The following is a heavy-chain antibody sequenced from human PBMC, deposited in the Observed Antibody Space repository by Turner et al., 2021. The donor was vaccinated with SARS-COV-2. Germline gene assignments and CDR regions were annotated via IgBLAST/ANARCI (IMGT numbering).Heavy chain of an antibody. V-gene: IGHV3-30-3*01. CDR2: ISYDGSNK. CDR1: GFTFSSYE. D-gene: IGHD3-22*01. J-gene: IGHJ4*02. CDR3: ARDKTGGYYGPLDY. Sequence: VQLVESGGGLVQPGGSLRLSCAASGFTFSSYEMNWVRQAPGKGLEWVAVISYDGSNKYYADSVKGRLTISRDNSKNTLYLQMNSLRAEDTAVYYCARDKTGGYYGPLDYWGQGTLVTVSS.